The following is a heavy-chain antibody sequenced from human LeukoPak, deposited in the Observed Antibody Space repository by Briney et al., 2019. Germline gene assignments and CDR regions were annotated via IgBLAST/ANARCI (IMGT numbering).Heavy chain of an antibody. CDR3: ARLEMDAFDY. CDR2: IYYSGST. V-gene: IGHV4-59*08. CDR1: GGSIRSYY. J-gene: IGHJ4*02. Sequence: SETLSLTCTVSGGSIRSYYWSWIRQPPGKGLEWIGYIYYSGSTNYNPSLKSRVTISVDTSKNQFSLKLSSVTAADTAVYYCARLEMDAFDYWGQGTLVTVSS.